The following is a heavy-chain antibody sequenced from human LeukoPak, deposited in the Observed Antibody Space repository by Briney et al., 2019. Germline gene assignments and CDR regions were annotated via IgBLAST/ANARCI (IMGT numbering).Heavy chain of an antibody. CDR2: ISSSSSYI. D-gene: IGHD6-19*01. V-gene: IGHV3-21*01. Sequence: TGGSLRLSCAASGFTFSSYSMNWVRQAPGKGLEWVSSISSSSSYIYYADSVTGRFTISRDNAKNSLYLQMNSLRAEDTAVYYCARGRVSGWYDYWGQGTLVTVSS. CDR3: ARGRVSGWYDY. J-gene: IGHJ4*02. CDR1: GFTFSSYS.